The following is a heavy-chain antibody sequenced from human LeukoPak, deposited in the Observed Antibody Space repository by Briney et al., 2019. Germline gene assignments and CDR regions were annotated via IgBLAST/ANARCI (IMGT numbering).Heavy chain of an antibody. D-gene: IGHD3-10*01. CDR1: GFTFSSYA. V-gene: IGHV3-23*01. Sequence: GRSLRLSCGTSGFTFSSYAMSWVRQAPGKGLEWVSLITAIAGDTYYADSVKGRFTISRDNSRNTLYLQMDSLRAEDSAIYYCVSKGLQLFGELLDWGQGTLVTVSS. CDR3: VSKGLQLFGELLD. CDR2: ITAIAGDT. J-gene: IGHJ4*02.